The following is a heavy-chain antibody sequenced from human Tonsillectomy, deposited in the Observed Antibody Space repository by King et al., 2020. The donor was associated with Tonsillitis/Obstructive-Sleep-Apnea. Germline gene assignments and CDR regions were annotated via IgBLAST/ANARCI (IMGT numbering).Heavy chain of an antibody. CDR3: AHRLNPHYGDYVAFDF. Sequence: LTLKESGPTLVKPTQTLTLTCTFSGFSLSTGAVGVGWIRQPPGKALEWLALIYWDDDKRYSPSLKSRLTITKDTSKNQVVLTMTNMDPVDTATYYCAHRLNPHYGDYVAFDFWGPGTLVTVSS. CDR1: GFSLSTGAVG. D-gene: IGHD4-17*01. CDR2: IYWDDDK. J-gene: IGHJ4*02. V-gene: IGHV2-5*02.